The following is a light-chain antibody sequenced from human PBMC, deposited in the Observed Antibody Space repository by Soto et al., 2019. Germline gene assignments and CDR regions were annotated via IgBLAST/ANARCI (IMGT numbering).Light chain of an antibody. Sequence: EIVLTPSPASLSLSPRDSVTRSCSASKSVGRNLAWYQQKPGQAPMPLISDASNRATGIPARFSGSGSGTDFTLTIRSLEPEDFAVYYCQQRSNLLYTFGEGTKLEIK. CDR3: QQRSNLLYT. CDR1: KSVGRN. CDR2: DAS. V-gene: IGKV3-11*01. J-gene: IGKJ2*01.